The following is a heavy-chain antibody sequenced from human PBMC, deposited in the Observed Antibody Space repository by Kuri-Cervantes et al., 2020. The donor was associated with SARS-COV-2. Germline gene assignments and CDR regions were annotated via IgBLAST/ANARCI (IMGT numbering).Heavy chain of an antibody. CDR3: ASGFVVVPAVMAMDV. CDR2: INPSGGST. V-gene: IGHV1-46*01. Sequence: SVTVSYKASVYTFTSYYMHWVRQAPGQGLEWMGIINPSGGSTSYAQKFQGRITMTRDTSTSTVYMELSSLRSEDKAVYYCASGFVVVPAVMAMDVWGQGTTVTVSS. CDR1: VYTFTSYY. D-gene: IGHD2-2*01. J-gene: IGHJ6*02.